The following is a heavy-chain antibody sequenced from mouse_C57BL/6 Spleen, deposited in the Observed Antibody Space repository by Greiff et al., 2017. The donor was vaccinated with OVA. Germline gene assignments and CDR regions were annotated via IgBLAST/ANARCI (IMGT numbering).Heavy chain of an antibody. J-gene: IGHJ1*03. CDR2: IDPEDGDT. CDR3: LSPPYYYGSNWYFDV. CDR1: GFNIKDYY. Sequence: EVQLQESGAELVRPGASVKLSCTASGFNIKDYYMHWVKQRPEQGLEWIGRIDPEDGDTAYAPKFQGKATMTADTSSNTAYLQLSSLTSEDTAVYYCLSPPYYYGSNWYFDVWGTGTTVTVSS. D-gene: IGHD1-1*01. V-gene: IGHV14-1*01.